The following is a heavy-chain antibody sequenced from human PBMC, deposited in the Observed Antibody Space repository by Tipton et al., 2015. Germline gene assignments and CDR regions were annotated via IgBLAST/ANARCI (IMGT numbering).Heavy chain of an antibody. J-gene: IGHJ6*02. D-gene: IGHD3-16*01. CDR2: INYRGDT. CDR3: AREFVTSGGFGMDV. V-gene: IGHV4-61*01. Sequence: TLSLTCNVSGASVSSDPFFWTWIRQPPGKGLEWIGYINYRGDTNYNPALKSRVTISADTSKNQFSLKLTSVTAADTAVYYCAREFVTSGGFGMDVWGQGTTVTVSS. CDR1: GASVSSDPFF.